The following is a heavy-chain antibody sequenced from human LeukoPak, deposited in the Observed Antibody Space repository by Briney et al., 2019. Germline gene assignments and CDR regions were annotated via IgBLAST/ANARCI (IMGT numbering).Heavy chain of an antibody. CDR3: ARDQTTYGFWSGYYETPFDY. D-gene: IGHD3-3*01. Sequence: GGSLRLSCAASGFTFSSYSMNWVRQAPGKGLEWVSSISSSSSYIYYADSVKGRFTISRDNAKNSLYLQMNSLRAEDTAVYYCARDQTTYGFWSGYYETPFDYWGQGTLVTVSS. CDR2: ISSSSSYI. CDR1: GFTFSSYS. J-gene: IGHJ4*02. V-gene: IGHV3-21*01.